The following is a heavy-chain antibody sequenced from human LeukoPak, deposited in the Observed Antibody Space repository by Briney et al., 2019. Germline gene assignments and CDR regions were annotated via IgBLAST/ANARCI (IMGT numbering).Heavy chain of an antibody. CDR3: ASPFGEIDY. V-gene: IGHV3-9*01. D-gene: IGHD3-10*01. CDR2: ISWNSGSI. Sequence: GGSLRLSCAASGFTFDDYAMHWVRQAPGKGLEWVSGISWNSGSIGYADSVKGRFTISRDNAKNSLYLQMNSLRAEDTALYYCASPFGEIDYWGQGTLVTVSS. J-gene: IGHJ4*02. CDR1: GFTFDDYA.